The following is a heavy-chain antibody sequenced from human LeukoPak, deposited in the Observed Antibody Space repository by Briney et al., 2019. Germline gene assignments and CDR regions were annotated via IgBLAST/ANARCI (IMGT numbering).Heavy chain of an antibody. CDR2: MNPNSGNT. V-gene: IGHV1-8*01. CDR1: GYTFTSYD. J-gene: IGHJ5*02. D-gene: IGHD3-22*01. CDR3: ARTYYDSSGYNNWFDP. Sequence: ASVKVSCKASGYTFTSYDINWVRQATGQGLGWMGWMNPNSGNTGYAQKFQGRVTMTRNTSISTAYMELSSLRSEDTAVYYCARTYYDSSGYNNWFDPWGQGTLVTVSS.